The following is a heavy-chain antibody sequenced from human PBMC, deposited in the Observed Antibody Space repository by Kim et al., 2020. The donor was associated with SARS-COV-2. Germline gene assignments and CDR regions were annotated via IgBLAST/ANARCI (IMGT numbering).Heavy chain of an antibody. CDR3: ARDHQVGATDPEYFQH. J-gene: IGHJ1*01. V-gene: IGHV3-33*01. Sequence: GGSLRLSCAASGFTFSSYGMHWVRQAPGKGLEWVAVIWYDGSNKYYADSVKGRFTISRDNSKNTLYLQMNSLRAEDTAVYYCARDHQVGATDPEYFQHWGQGTLVTVSS. D-gene: IGHD1-26*01. CDR1: GFTFSSYG. CDR2: IWYDGSNK.